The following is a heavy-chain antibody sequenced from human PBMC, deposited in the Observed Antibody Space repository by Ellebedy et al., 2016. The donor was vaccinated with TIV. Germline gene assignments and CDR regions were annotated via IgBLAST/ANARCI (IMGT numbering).Heavy chain of an antibody. CDR3: ARDGYYGSGPGGMDV. CDR1: GFTFSSYW. V-gene: IGHV3-53*01. Sequence: GESLKISCAASGFTFSSYWMYWVRQPPGKGLEWVSVIYSDGITHYADSVKGRFTISRGNSENTVFLHMSSLRGDDSAVYYCARDGYYGSGPGGMDVWGQGTTVTVSS. D-gene: IGHD3-10*01. J-gene: IGHJ6*02. CDR2: IYSDGIT.